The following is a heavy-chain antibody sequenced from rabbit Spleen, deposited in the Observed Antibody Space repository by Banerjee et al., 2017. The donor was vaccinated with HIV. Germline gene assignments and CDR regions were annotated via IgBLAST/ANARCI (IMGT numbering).Heavy chain of an antibody. CDR3: AREVLYAAYAGFGDATIYYFDL. D-gene: IGHD6-1*01. CDR1: AFSFSDRDV. J-gene: IGHJ4*01. V-gene: IGHV1S45*01. CDR2: INMFTGKS. Sequence: QEQLVESGGGLVKPEGSLTLTCKASAFSFSDRDVMCWVRQAPGKGLEGIACINMFTGKSVYASWAKGRFTISKTSSTTVTLQMTSLTAADTATYFCAREVLYAAYAGFGDATIYYFDLWGPGTLVTVS.